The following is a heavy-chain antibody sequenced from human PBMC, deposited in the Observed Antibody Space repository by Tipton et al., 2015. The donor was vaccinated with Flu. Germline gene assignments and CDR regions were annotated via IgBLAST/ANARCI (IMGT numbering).Heavy chain of an antibody. CDR2: ISSSGSTI. CDR1: GFSFSSYE. Sequence: SLRLSCAASGFSFSSYEMNWVRQAPGKGLEWLSYISSSGSTISYADSVRGRFTISRDNAKNSLYLQMNSLGAEDTALYYCTRGFIRLCDYWGQGTLVTVSS. D-gene: IGHD3-16*02. CDR3: TRGFIRLCDY. V-gene: IGHV3-48*03. J-gene: IGHJ4*02.